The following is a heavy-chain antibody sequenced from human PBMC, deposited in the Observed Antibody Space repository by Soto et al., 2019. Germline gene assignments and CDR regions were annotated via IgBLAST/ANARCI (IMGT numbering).Heavy chain of an antibody. CDR3: ARPPAITTTTFYGMDV. CDR1: GGSISSSSYY. J-gene: IGHJ6*02. CDR2: LYYSGNT. V-gene: IGHV4-39*01. Sequence: QLQLQESGPGLVKPSETLSLTCSVSGGSISSSSYYWGWIRQTPEKGLEWVGTLYYSGNTWYNPTLKSRVTISVDTSKDQLSLKLTSVTAADTAVYYCARPPAITTTTFYGMDVWGHGTTVTVSS. D-gene: IGHD5-12*01.